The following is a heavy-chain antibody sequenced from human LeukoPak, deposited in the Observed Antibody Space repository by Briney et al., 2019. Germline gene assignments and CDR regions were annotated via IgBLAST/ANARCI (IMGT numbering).Heavy chain of an antibody. Sequence: SQTLSLTRTVSGGSISSGDYYWSWIRQPPGKGLEWIGYIYYRGSTYYNPSLKSRVTISVDTSKNQFSLKLSSVTAADTAVYYCARDRKAVAGVDVWGKGTTVTVSS. CDR3: ARDRKAVAGVDV. CDR1: GGSISSGDYY. V-gene: IGHV4-30-4*08. CDR2: IYYRGST. D-gene: IGHD6-19*01. J-gene: IGHJ6*04.